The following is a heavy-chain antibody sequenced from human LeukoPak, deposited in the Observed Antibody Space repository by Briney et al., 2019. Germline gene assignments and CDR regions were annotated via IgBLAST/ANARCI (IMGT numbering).Heavy chain of an antibody. Sequence: WETLSLTCTVSGGSLSSYYWSWIRQPPGKGLEWIGYIYSSGSTDYNPSLKSRVTISEDTSKNQFSLKLTSVTAADTAVYYCARRSWFVDYWGQGTLVTVSS. V-gene: IGHV4-59*08. CDR2: IYSSGST. J-gene: IGHJ4*02. CDR3: ARRSWFVDY. D-gene: IGHD6-13*01. CDR1: GGSLSSYY.